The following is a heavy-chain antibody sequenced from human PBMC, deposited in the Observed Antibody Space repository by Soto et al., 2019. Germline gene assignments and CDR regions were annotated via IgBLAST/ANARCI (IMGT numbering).Heavy chain of an antibody. D-gene: IGHD4-17*01. Sequence: EVQLVESGGDLVQPGGSLRLSCVASGSTFSSYEMNWVRQAQGKGLEWVAYISSSGKTIHYPDSVKGRFTISRDNAKNSLYLQMNSLRAEDTAVYYCARNNGDYEVYWGQGTLVTVSS. CDR1: GSTFSSYE. V-gene: IGHV3-48*03. CDR3: ARNNGDYEVY. J-gene: IGHJ4*02. CDR2: ISSSGKTI.